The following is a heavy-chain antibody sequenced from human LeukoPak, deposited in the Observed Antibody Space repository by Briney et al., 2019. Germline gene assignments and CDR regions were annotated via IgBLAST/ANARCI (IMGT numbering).Heavy chain of an antibody. CDR3: AKHYMGSSYNRGLDY. D-gene: IGHD3-10*01. V-gene: IGHV4-38-2*02. J-gene: IGHJ4*02. Sequence: PSETLSLTCSVSGYSISSAYYWGWIRQPPGKGLEWIGTIYYSGYTYYNPSLESRATISVDTSKNQFSLKLSSVTAADTAIYYCAKHYMGSSYNRGLDYWGQGTLVTVSS. CDR2: IYYSGYT. CDR1: GYSISSAYY.